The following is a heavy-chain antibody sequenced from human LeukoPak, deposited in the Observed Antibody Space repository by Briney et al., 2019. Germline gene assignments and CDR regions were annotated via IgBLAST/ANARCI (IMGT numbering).Heavy chain of an antibody. CDR2: MYHSGNT. CDR3: ASQSLYSSLEFDY. Sequence: SETLSLTCTVSGYSISSGFYWSWIRQPPGKGLEWIGTMYHSGNTYYNPSLRSRVTISSDASTNQFSLMLSSVTAADTAVYYCASQSLYSSLEFDYWGQGTLVTVSS. CDR1: GYSISSGFY. J-gene: IGHJ4*02. D-gene: IGHD6-19*01. V-gene: IGHV4-38-2*02.